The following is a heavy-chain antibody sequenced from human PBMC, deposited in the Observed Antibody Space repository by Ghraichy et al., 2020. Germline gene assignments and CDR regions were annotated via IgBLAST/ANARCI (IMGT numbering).Heavy chain of an antibody. CDR2: INHSGST. D-gene: IGHD6-19*01. CDR3: ARGREQWLVREHYYYYMDV. J-gene: IGHJ6*03. V-gene: IGHV4-34*01. Sequence: SETLSLTCAVYGGSFSGYYWSWIRQPPGKGLEWIGEINHSGSTNYNPSLKSRVTISVDTSKNQFSLKLSSVTAADTAVYYCARGREQWLVREHYYYYMDVWGKGTTVTVSS. CDR1: GGSFSGYY.